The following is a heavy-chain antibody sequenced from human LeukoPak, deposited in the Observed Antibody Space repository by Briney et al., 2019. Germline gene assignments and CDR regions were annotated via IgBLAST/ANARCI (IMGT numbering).Heavy chain of an antibody. CDR2: ISHRSGYI. D-gene: IGHD6-6*01. J-gene: IGHJ3*02. V-gene: IGHV3-21*01. Sequence: AGGSLRLSCAASGITFSSYSMNWVRQAPGKGLEWISSISHRSGYIYYADSVKGRFTISRDNAKNSLYLQMDSLRAEDTAVYYCAREYSSSSGRAFDIWGQGTMVTVSS. CDR3: AREYSSSSGRAFDI. CDR1: GITFSSYS.